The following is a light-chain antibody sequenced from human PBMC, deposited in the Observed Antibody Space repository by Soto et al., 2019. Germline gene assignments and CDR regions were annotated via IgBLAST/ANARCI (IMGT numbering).Light chain of an antibody. CDR1: SSDVGGYNY. CDR3: SSFTNTITRYA. CDR2: EVS. J-gene: IGLJ1*01. Sequence: QSALTQPASVPGSPGQSITISCTGTSSDVGGYNYVSWFQHHPGKAPKLIIYEVSYRPSGVSNRFSGSKSGDTASLTISGLQAEDEADYYCSSFTNTITRYAFGTGTKVTVL. V-gene: IGLV2-14*01.